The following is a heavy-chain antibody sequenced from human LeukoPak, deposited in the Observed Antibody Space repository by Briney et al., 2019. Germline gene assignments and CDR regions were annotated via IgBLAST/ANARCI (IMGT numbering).Heavy chain of an antibody. J-gene: IGHJ4*02. CDR1: GYTFTDYL. V-gene: IGHV1-2*06. Sequence: WASVKVSRKASGYTFTDYLMHEVRQAPGQGVEWMGQTNPKSGDTKYAQKLQGRVPMTTDTSTSTASVDLRSLRSDDTAVYYCARERSGWFFSNLVRGTLVADSS. CDR2: TNPKSGDT. D-gene: IGHD6-19*01. CDR3: ARERSGWFFSN.